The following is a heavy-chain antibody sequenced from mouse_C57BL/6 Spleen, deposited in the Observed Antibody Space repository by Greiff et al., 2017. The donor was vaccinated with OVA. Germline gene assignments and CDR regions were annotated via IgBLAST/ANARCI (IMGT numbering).Heavy chain of an antibody. V-gene: IGHV10-1*01. CDR3: VRQGTYYYGSSSAMDY. Sequence: EVQLVESGGGLVQPKGSLKLSCAASGFSFNTYAMNWVRQAPGKGLEWVARIRSKSNNYATYYADSVKDRFTISRDDSESMLYLQMNNSKTEDEAMYYCVRQGTYYYGSSSAMDYWGQGTSVTVSS. D-gene: IGHD1-1*01. CDR2: IRSKSNNYAT. J-gene: IGHJ4*01. CDR1: GFSFNTYA.